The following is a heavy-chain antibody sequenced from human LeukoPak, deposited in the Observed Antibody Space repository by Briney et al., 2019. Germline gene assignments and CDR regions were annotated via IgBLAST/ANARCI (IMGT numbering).Heavy chain of an antibody. CDR3: ASSGSGYYYGDFDY. Sequence: PGGSLRLSCAASGFTFSSYGMHWVRQAPGKGLEWVAFIRYDGSNKYYADSVKGRFTISRDNSKNTLYLQMNSLRAEDTAVYYCASSGSGYYYGDFDYWGQGTLVTVSS. CDR2: IRYDGSNK. D-gene: IGHD3-22*01. J-gene: IGHJ4*02. CDR1: GFTFSSYG. V-gene: IGHV3-30*02.